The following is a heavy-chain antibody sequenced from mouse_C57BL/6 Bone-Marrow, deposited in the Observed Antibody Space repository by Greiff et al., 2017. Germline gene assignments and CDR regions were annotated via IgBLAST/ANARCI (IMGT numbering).Heavy chain of an antibody. Sequence: EVKLVESGGGLVQPGGSLKLSCAASGFTFSDYYMYWVRQTPEKRLEWVAYISNGGGSTYYPDTVKGRFTISRDNAKNTLYLQRSRLKSDDTARYYCAREELGCFAYWGQGTLVTVSA. J-gene: IGHJ3*01. CDR2: ISNGGGST. V-gene: IGHV5-12*01. CDR3: AREELGCFAY. CDR1: GFTFSDYY. D-gene: IGHD4-1*01.